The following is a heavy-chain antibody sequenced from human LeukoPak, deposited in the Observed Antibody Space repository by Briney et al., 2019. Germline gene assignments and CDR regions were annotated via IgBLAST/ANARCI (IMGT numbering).Heavy chain of an antibody. CDR2: ISWNSGSI. J-gene: IGHJ4*02. CDR1: GFTFDDYA. D-gene: IGHD4-17*01. CDR3: AKLSTYGDYPYYFDY. Sequence: GGSLRLSCAASGFTFDDYAMHWVRQAPGKGLEWVSGISWNSGSIGYADSVKGRFTISRDNAKNSLYLQMNSLRAEDTALYYRAKLSTYGDYPYYFDYWGQGTLVTVSS. V-gene: IGHV3-9*01.